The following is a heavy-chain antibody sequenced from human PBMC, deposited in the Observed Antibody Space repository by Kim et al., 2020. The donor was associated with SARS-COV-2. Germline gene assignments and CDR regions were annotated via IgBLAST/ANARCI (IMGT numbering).Heavy chain of an antibody. CDR3: AKDHNWNDGAFDI. CDR1: GFTFRSYA. D-gene: IGHD1-1*01. CDR2: ISGSGGST. Sequence: LSLTCAASGFTFRSYAMSWVRQAPGKGLEWVSAISGSGGSTYYADSVKGRFTISRDNSKNTLYLQMNSLRAEDTAVYYCAKDHNWNDGAFDIWGQGTMVTVSS. V-gene: IGHV3-23*01. J-gene: IGHJ3*02.